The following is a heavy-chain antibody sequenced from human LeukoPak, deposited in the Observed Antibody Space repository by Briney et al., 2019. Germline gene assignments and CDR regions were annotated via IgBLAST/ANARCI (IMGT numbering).Heavy chain of an antibody. CDR1: GFTFSSYA. J-gene: IGHJ4*02. V-gene: IGHV3-23*01. D-gene: IGHD2-15*01. CDR3: AKRAPYCSGGSCYSGFDY. Sequence: GGSLRLSCVASGFTFSSYAMSWVRQAPGKGLEWVSAISGSGGSTYYADSVKGRFTISRDNSKNTLYLQMSSLRAEDTAVYYCAKRAPYCSGGSCYSGFDYWGQGTLVTVSS. CDR2: ISGSGGST.